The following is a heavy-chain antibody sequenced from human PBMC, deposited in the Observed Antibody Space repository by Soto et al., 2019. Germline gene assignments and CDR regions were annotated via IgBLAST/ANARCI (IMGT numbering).Heavy chain of an antibody. CDR2: INPSGGST. CDR1: GCTFTSYY. J-gene: IGHJ6*02. CDR3: ASDIAAAGPYYYYYGMDV. D-gene: IGHD6-13*01. Sequence: ASVTVSCQASGCTFTSYYMHWVRQAPGQGLEWMGIINPSGGSTSYAQKFQGRVTMTRDTSTSTVYMELSSLRSEDTAVYYCASDIAAAGPYYYYYGMDVWGQGTTVTVSS. V-gene: IGHV1-46*01.